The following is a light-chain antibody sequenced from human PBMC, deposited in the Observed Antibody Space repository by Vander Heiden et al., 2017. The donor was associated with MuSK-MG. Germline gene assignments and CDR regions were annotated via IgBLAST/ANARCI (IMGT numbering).Light chain of an antibody. J-gene: IGKJ4*01. CDR1: QGISSY. CDR2: AAS. CDR3: QQFNSYPFT. V-gene: IGKV1-9*01. Sequence: IQLTQSPSFLSASVGDRVTITCRASQGISSYLAWYQQKPGKAPKLLIYAASTLQSGVPSRFSGSGSGTEFTLTISSLQPEDFATYYCQQFNSYPFTFGGGTKVEIK.